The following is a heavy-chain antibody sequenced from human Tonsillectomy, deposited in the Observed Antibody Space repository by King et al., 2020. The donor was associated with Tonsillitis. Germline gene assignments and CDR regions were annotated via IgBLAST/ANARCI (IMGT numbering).Heavy chain of an antibody. CDR1: GFTFSSYS. D-gene: IGHD3-10*01. CDR2: ISSSSSYI. J-gene: IGHJ5*02. Sequence: VQLVESGGGLVKPGGSLRLSCAASGFTFSSYSMNWVRQAPGKGLEWVSSISSSSSYIYYADSVKGRFTISRDNAKNSLYLQMNSLRAEDTAVYYCARGVLLWFGDQIQGWFDPWGQGTLVTVSS. CDR3: ARGVLLWFGDQIQGWFDP. V-gene: IGHV3-21*01.